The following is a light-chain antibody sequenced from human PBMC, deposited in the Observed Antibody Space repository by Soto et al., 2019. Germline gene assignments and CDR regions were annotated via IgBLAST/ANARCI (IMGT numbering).Light chain of an antibody. V-gene: IGKV3-20*01. CDR2: GIS. Sequence: EIVLTQSPGTLSLSPGERATLSCRASHTISSSYLAWYQQKPGQAPRLVMYGISRRATGIPDRFSGSGSGTDFTPTITRLEPEDFAVYYCQQYVASSPRTFGQGTKVEIK. CDR3: QQYVASSPRT. CDR1: HTISSSY. J-gene: IGKJ1*01.